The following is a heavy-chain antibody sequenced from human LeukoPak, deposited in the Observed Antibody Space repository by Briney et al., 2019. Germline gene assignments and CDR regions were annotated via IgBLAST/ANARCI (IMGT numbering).Heavy chain of an antibody. CDR1: GGSISSYY. Sequence: SETLSLTCTVSGGSISSYYWSWIRQSPGKGLDWIGYIYYSGNTNYNPSLKSRATMSIDTSKNQFSLTLSSVTAADTAVYYCAREKISDNHRGVFDYWGQGTLVTVSS. CDR2: IYYSGNT. CDR3: AREKISDNHRGVFDY. J-gene: IGHJ4*02. D-gene: IGHD3-10*01. V-gene: IGHV4-59*01.